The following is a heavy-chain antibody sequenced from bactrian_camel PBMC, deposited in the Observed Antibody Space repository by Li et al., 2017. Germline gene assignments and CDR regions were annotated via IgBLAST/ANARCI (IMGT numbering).Heavy chain of an antibody. CDR2: IRSGSGGT. Sequence: DVQLVESGGGLVQPGGSLRLSCAASGFTFNNYAMNWVRQAPGKGLEWVSSIRSGSGGTRYADLVKGRFSGSRDDAKNTLYLQMNSLETEDTAMYYCAYYGYWGQGTQVTVS. J-gene: IGHJ4*01. CDR1: GFTFNNYA. CDR3: AYYGY. V-gene: IGHV3S42*01.